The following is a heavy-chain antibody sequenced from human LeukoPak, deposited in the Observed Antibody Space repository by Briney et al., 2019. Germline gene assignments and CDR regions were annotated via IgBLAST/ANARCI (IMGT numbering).Heavy chain of an antibody. D-gene: IGHD3-22*01. J-gene: IGHJ4*02. Sequence: ASVKVSCKASEYSFTDYYIHWVRQAPGQGLEWMGWINPNSGGTNSAQKFQVRITLTRDTSISTAYMELSRLRSDDTAVYYCAAGPVYDYFEFWGQGTLVTVFS. CDR1: EYSFTDYY. V-gene: IGHV1-2*02. CDR3: AAGPVYDYFEF. CDR2: INPNSGGT.